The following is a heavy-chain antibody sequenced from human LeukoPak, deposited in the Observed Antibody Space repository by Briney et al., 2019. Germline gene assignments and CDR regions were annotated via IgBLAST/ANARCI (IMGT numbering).Heavy chain of an antibody. V-gene: IGHV4-39*01. D-gene: IGHD3-10*01. CDR3: ARQDYYGSGSYSPLGDFDY. CDR2: IYYSGST. Sequence: PSETLSLTCTVSGGSTSSSSYYWGWIRQPPGKGLEWIGSIYYSGSTYYNPSLKSRVTISVDTSKNQFSLKLSSVTAADTAVYYCARQDYYGSGSYSPLGDFDYWGQGTLVTVSS. J-gene: IGHJ4*02. CDR1: GGSTSSSSYY.